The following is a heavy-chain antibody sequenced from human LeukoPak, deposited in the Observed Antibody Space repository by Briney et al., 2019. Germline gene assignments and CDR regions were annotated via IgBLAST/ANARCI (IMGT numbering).Heavy chain of an antibody. V-gene: IGHV4-38-2*02. Sequence: SETLSLTCTVSVYSISSDHYWGWIRQPPGKGLEWIGSIYYSGSTYYNPSLKSRVTISVDTSKNQFSLKLSSVTAADTAVYYCARGPGGWLLPLSNFDIWGQGTMVTVSS. D-gene: IGHD3-22*01. J-gene: IGHJ3*02. CDR1: VYSISSDHY. CDR3: ARGPGGWLLPLSNFDI. CDR2: IYYSGST.